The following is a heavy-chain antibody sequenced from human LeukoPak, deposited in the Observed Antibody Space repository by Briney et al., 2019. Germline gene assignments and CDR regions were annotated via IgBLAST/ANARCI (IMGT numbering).Heavy chain of an antibody. D-gene: IGHD4-17*01. Sequence: GESLKISCQASGYSFTSYWIGWVRQVPGRGLEWMGIIYPGDSETRYSPSFQGQVTISVDRSISTAYLQWSSLKASDSAMYYCARRGGHYGDYVDIWGQGTMVTVSS. CDR1: GYSFTSYW. CDR2: IYPGDSET. V-gene: IGHV5-51*01. CDR3: ARRGGHYGDYVDI. J-gene: IGHJ3*02.